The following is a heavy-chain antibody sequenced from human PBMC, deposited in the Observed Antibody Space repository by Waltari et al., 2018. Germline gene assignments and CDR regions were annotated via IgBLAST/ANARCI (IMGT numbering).Heavy chain of an antibody. V-gene: IGHV7-4-1*02. CDR3: ARDAYYYGSIHALDF. J-gene: IGHJ3*01. CDR2: IYTNTGNP. Sequence: QVQLVQSGSELTSPGASGRLSCKASGCTFNTYNIHWLRQVPGQGLEWMGWIYTNTGNPTYAQGFTGRFVFSLDTSVSTAYLEISSLRPDDTAVYYCARDAYYYGSIHALDFWGQGTMVSVSS. CDR1: GCTFNTYN. D-gene: IGHD3-10*01.